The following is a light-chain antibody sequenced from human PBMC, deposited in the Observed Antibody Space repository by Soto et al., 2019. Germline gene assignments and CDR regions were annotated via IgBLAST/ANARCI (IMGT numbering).Light chain of an antibody. J-gene: IGLJ1*01. CDR3: AAWDDSLSVHYV. CDR1: SSKIGSNY. CDR2: SNN. V-gene: IGLV1-47*02. Sequence: QSVLTQPPSASGTPGQRVTISCSGSSSKIGSNYVYWYQQLPGTAPKLLIYSNNQRPSGVPDRFSGSKSGTSASLAISGLRFEDEADYYCAAWDDSLSVHYVFGTGTKVTVL.